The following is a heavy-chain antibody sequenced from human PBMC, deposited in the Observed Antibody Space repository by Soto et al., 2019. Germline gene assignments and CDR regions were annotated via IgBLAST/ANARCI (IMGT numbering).Heavy chain of an antibody. D-gene: IGHD3-22*01. CDR2: ISYDGSNK. CDR3: AKLWGLCSYDSSGYLHYY. CDR1: GFTFSSYG. J-gene: IGHJ6*01. Sequence: GSLRLSCAASGFTFSSYGMHWVRQAPGKGLEWVAVISYDGSNKYYADSVKGRFTISRDNSKNTLYLQMNSLRAEDTAVYYCAKLWGLCSYDSSGYLHYY. V-gene: IGHV3-30*18.